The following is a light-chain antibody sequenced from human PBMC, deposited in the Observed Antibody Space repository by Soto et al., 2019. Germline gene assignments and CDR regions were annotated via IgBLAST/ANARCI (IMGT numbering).Light chain of an antibody. Sequence: QHVLTQSPSASASLGASVKLTCTLSSGHSSYAIAWHQQQPEKGPRYLMKVNSDGSHSKGDGIPDRFSGSSSGAERYLTISSLQSEDEADYYCQTWGTDIAVFGGGTQLTVL. CDR2: VNSDGSH. CDR1: SGHSSYA. V-gene: IGLV4-69*01. CDR3: QTWGTDIAV. J-gene: IGLJ7*01.